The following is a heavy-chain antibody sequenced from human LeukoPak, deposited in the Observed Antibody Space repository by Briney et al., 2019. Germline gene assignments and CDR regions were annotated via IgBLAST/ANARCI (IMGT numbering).Heavy chain of an antibody. D-gene: IGHD5-18*01. Sequence: GGSLRLSCAASGFTISSYAMNWVRQAPGKGLEWVSTISSGDDITYYADSVKGRFTISRDNSKNTLYLQMNSLRAEDTAVYYCARSTNSYGHFDYWGQGTLVTVSS. CDR2: ISSGDDIT. CDR1: GFTISSYA. CDR3: ARSTNSYGHFDY. V-gene: IGHV3-23*01. J-gene: IGHJ4*02.